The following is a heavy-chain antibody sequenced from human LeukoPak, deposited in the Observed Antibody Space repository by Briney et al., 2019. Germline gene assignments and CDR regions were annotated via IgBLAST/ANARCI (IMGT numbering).Heavy chain of an antibody. Sequence: GGSLRLSCAASGFTFSSYSMNWVRQAPGKGLEWVSSISSSSSYIYYADSVKGRFTISRDNAKNSLYLQMNSLRAEDTAVYYCASYPTPPYRGGYRKFGGEYFDYWGQGTLVTVSS. J-gene: IGHJ4*02. V-gene: IGHV3-21*01. D-gene: IGHD2-21*01. CDR2: ISSSSSYI. CDR1: GFTFSSYS. CDR3: ASYPTPPYRGGYRKFGGEYFDY.